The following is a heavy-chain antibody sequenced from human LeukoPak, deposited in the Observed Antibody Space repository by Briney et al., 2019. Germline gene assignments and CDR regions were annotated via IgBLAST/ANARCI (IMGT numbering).Heavy chain of an antibody. D-gene: IGHD3-10*01. CDR3: ARGGYSGSGNYFDY. Sequence: GGSLRFSCAASGFTFSSYAMSWVRQAPGKGLEWVSVIYTGGSTYYADSVNGRFTISRDNSKNTLYLQMNSLRADDTAVYYCARGGYSGSGNYFDYWGQGTLVTVSS. V-gene: IGHV3-66*01. CDR2: IYTGGST. CDR1: GFTFSSYA. J-gene: IGHJ4*02.